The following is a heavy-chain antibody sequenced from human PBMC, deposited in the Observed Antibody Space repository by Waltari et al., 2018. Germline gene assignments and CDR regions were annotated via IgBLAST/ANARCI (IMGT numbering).Heavy chain of an antibody. D-gene: IGHD3-16*01. Sequence: YWSWIRQPPGKGLEWIGYIYYSGSTNYNPSLKSRVTISVDTSKNQFSLKLSSVTAADTAVYYCARVPSFHYYYYMDVWGKGTTVTVSS. CDR1: Y. V-gene: IGHV4-59*01. J-gene: IGHJ6*03. CDR3: ARVPSFHYYYYMDV. CDR2: IYYSGST.